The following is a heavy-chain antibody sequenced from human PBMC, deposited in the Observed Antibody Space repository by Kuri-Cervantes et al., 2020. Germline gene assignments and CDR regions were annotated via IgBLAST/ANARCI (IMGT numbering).Heavy chain of an antibody. J-gene: IGHJ3*02. V-gene: IGHV4-59*01. D-gene: IGHD6-19*01. CDR3: ARAALLDPGVSSGWYEDAFDI. Sequence: SETLSLTCTVSGGSISSYYWSWIRQPPGKGLEWIGYIYYSGSTNYNPSLKSRVTISVDTSKNQFSLKLSSVTAADTAVYYCARAALLDPGVSSGWYEDAFDIWGQGTMVTVSS. CDR2: IYYSGST. CDR1: GGSISSYY.